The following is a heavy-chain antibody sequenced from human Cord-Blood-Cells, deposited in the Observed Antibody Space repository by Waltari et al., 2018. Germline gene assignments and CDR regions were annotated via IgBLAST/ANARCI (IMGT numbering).Heavy chain of an antibody. Sequence: QVQLVQSGAEVKKPGASVKVSCKASGYTFTSYDINWVRQATGQGLEWMGWMNPNSGNTGYAQKFQGRVTITRNTSISTAYMELSSLRSEDTAVYYCARGLTESDFWSGYFWWFDPWGQGTLVTVSS. J-gene: IGHJ5*02. V-gene: IGHV1-8*03. CDR2: MNPNSGNT. CDR3: ARGLTESDFWSGYFWWFDP. D-gene: IGHD3-3*01. CDR1: GYTFTSYD.